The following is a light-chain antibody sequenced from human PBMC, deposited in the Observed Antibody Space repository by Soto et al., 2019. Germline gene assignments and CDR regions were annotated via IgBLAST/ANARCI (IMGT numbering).Light chain of an antibody. J-gene: IGKJ1*01. CDR1: QTISRH. CDR3: QQRSNWPPWT. CDR2: AAS. V-gene: IGKV3-11*01. Sequence: EIVMTQSPATLSVSPGERATLSCRASQTISRHVAWHQHKPGQAPRLLIYAASTRATGIPARFSGSGSGTDFTLTISSLEPEDFAVYYCQQRSNWPPWTFGQGTKVDIK.